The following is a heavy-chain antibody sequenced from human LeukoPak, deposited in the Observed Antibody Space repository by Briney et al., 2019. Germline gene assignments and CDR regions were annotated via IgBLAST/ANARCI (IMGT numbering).Heavy chain of an antibody. D-gene: IGHD2-15*01. J-gene: IGHJ4*02. CDR2: ISWDGGST. Sequence: GSLRLSCAASGFTFDDYAMHWVRQAPGKGLEWVSLISWDGGSTYYVDSVKGRFTISRDNRKNSLYLQMNSLRAEDTALYYCAKTAVEVGGSYYFDSWGQGTLVTVSS. V-gene: IGHV3-43D*03. CDR3: AKTAVEVGGSYYFDS. CDR1: GFTFDDYA.